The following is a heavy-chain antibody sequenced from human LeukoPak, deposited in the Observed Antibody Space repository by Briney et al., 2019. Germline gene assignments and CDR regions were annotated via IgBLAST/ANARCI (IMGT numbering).Heavy chain of an antibody. CDR1: GFTFSDFG. CDR3: AKDLSKQHLVGRGGGGYYYYMDV. CDR2: ISHDGTIL. Sequence: PGRSLRLSCAASGFTFSDFGMHWVRQAPGKGLKWVALISHDGTILYYEDSVKGRFTISRDNSRNTLYLQMNSLRAEDTAVYYCAKDLSKQHLVGRGGGGYYYYMDVWGKGTTVTISS. J-gene: IGHJ6*03. V-gene: IGHV3-30*18. D-gene: IGHD6-13*01.